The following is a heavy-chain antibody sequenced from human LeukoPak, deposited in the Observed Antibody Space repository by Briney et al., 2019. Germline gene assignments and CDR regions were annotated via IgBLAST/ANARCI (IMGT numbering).Heavy chain of an antibody. J-gene: IGHJ3*02. CDR1: GFTFSSYW. Sequence: GGSLRLSCAASGFTFSSYWMSWLRQAPGKGLERVANIKQDGSEKYYVDSVKGRFTISRDNAKNSLYLQMNSLRAEDTAVYYCARMGYCSGGSCYSGPPDAFDIWGQGTMVTVSS. V-gene: IGHV3-7*01. CDR3: ARMGYCSGGSCYSGPPDAFDI. CDR2: IKQDGSEK. D-gene: IGHD2-15*01.